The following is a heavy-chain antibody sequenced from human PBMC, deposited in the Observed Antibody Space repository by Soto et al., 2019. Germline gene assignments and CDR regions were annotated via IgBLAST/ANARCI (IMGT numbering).Heavy chain of an antibody. J-gene: IGHJ4*02. Sequence: GGSLRLSCAASGFTFSSYAVSWVRQAPGKGPEWISSISGSGSTIYYADSVKGRFTISRDNSKNTLYLQMSSLRAEDTAVYYCAKVLYYSDSSGSYSFDYRGQGT. V-gene: IGHV3-23*01. CDR3: AKVLYYSDSSGSYSFDY. CDR1: GFTFSSYA. D-gene: IGHD3-22*01. CDR2: ISGSGSTI.